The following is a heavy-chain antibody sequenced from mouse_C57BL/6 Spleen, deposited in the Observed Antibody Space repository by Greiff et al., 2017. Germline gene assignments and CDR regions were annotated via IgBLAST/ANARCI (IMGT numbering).Heavy chain of an antibody. CDR1: GFTFSNYW. J-gene: IGHJ3*01. CDR2: IRLKSDNYAT. V-gene: IGHV6-3*01. D-gene: IGHD2-5*01. CDR3: TGGSNYAWFAY. Sequence: EVKVVESGGGLVQPGGSMKLSCVASGFTFSNYWMNWVRQSPEKGLEWVAQIRLKSDNYATHYAESVKGRFTISRDDSKSSVYLQMNNLRAEDTGIYYCTGGSNYAWFAYWGQGTLVTVSA.